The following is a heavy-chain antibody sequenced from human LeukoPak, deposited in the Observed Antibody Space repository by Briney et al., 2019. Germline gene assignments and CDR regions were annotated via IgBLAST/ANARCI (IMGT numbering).Heavy chain of an antibody. V-gene: IGHV3-7*01. CDR2: INQDGTEK. Sequence: GGSLRLSCAASEFIFGAYWMTWVRQAPGKGLEWVDHINQDGTEKYYMDSVKGRSTISRDNAKKSLFLQMNSLTAEDTALYYCVRSLERFGTRDYWGQGTLVTVSS. D-gene: IGHD3-10*01. CDR3: VRSLERFGTRDY. J-gene: IGHJ4*02. CDR1: EFIFGAYW.